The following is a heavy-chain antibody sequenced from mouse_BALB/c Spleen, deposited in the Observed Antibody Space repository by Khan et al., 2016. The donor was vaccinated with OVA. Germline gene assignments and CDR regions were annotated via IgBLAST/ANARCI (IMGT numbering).Heavy chain of an antibody. V-gene: IGHV3-2*02. Sequence: QESGPGLVKPSQSLSLTCTVTGYSITREYTWNWIRQFPGNKLEWMGFISYSGNTRYIPSIKSRISITRDTSKNQCVLQMKSVTSEDTATYYCARKDYYDYDPFPYWGQGTLVTVSA. CDR3: ARKDYYDYDPFPY. D-gene: IGHD2-4*01. J-gene: IGHJ3*01. CDR2: ISYSGNT. CDR1: GYSITREYT.